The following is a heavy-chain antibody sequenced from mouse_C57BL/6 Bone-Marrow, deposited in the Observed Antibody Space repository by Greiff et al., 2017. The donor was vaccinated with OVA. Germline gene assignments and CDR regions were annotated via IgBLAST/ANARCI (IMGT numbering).Heavy chain of an antibody. CDR2: IYPRSGNT. CDR1: GYTFTSYG. Sequence: QVQLQQSGAELARPGASVKLSCKASGYTFTSYGISWVKQRPGQGLEWIGEIYPRSGNTYYNEKFKSKATLTADKSSSTAYMELRSLTSEDSAVDFCARCGTRRYFDVWGTGTTVTVSS. J-gene: IGHJ1*03. V-gene: IGHV1-81*01. CDR3: ARCGTRRYFDV. D-gene: IGHD2-14*01.